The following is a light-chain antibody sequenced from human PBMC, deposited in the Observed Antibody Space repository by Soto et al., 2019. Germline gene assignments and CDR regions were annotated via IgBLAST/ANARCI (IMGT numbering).Light chain of an antibody. CDR1: QSVSSN. V-gene: IGKV3-15*01. Sequence: EIVMTQSPATLSVSPGERATLSCRASQSVSSNLAWYQHKPCQAPRLLIYGASTRATAIPARFSGSGSGTEFTLTISSLQSEDFAVYYCQQYNNWPPYTFGQGTKLEIK. CDR3: QQYNNWPPYT. J-gene: IGKJ2*01. CDR2: GAS.